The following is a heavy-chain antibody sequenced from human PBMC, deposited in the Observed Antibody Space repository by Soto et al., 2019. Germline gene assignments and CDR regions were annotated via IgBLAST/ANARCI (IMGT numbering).Heavy chain of an antibody. V-gene: IGHV1-69*13. J-gene: IGHJ6*02. D-gene: IGHD2-2*01. CDR2: IIPIFGTA. Sequence: GASVKVSCKASGGTFSSHAISWVRQAPGQGLEWMGGIIPIFGTANYAQKFQGRVTITADESTSTAYMELSSLRSEDTAVYYCARDKMVVVVPAATYYYYGMDVWGQGTTVTVSS. CDR1: GGTFSSHA. CDR3: ARDKMVVVVPAATYYYYGMDV.